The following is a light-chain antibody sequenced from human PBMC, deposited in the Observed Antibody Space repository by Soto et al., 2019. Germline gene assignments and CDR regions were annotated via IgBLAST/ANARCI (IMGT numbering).Light chain of an antibody. J-gene: IGKJ2*01. V-gene: IGKV1-33*01. CDR3: QQYHFFPPMYT. CDR2: DAS. CDR1: QDISDS. Sequence: DIQLTHARSSLTASVGEMVTINSQASQDISDSLNWYQQKPGKAPKLLIYDASNLETGVPSRFSGGGSETDFNVTISNLQPEVIATYYCQQYHFFPPMYTFGQGTKV.